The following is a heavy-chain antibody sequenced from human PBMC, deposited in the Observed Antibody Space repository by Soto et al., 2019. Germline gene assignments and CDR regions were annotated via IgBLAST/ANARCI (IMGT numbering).Heavy chain of an antibody. CDR1: GYTFTGHD. J-gene: IGHJ4*02. V-gene: IGHV1-2*02. D-gene: IGHD3-22*01. CDR3: ARIGSYFDGSSYPF. Sequence: ASVKVYCKASGYTFTGHDLHWVRQAPGQGLEWIGWIKTNGGATKYARKFQGRFTMTRDTSTTTAYLELHSLRSDDTAVYFCARIGSYFDGSSYPFWGKGTLVPSPQ. CDR2: IKTNGGAT.